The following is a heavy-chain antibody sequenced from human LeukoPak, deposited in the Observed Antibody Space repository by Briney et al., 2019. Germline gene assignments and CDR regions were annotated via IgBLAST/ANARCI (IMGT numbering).Heavy chain of an antibody. J-gene: IGHJ3*02. V-gene: IGHV1-18*01. D-gene: IGHD3-16*02. Sequence: ASVKVSCKASGYTFTSYGISWVRQAPGQGLEWMGWISAYNGNTNYAQKLQGRVTMTTDTSTSTAYMEPRSLRSDDTAVYYCARSISDYVWGSYPRDAFDIWGQGTMVTVSS. CDR2: ISAYNGNT. CDR1: GYTFTSYG. CDR3: ARSISDYVWGSYPRDAFDI.